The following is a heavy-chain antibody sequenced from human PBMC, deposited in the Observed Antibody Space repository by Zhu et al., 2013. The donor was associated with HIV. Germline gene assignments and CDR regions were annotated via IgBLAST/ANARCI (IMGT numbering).Heavy chain of an antibody. CDR2: INHSGNT. D-gene: IGHD3-3*01. CDR3: ARRAPEWLLSGPSDRQKDY. CDR1: GGSFSGYY. V-gene: IGHV4-34*01. J-gene: IGHJ4*02. Sequence: QVQLQQWGAGLLKPSETLSLTCAVYGGSFSGYYWSWIRQPPGKGLEWIGEINHSGNTNYNPSLKSRVSISVDTSKNQFSLKVSSVTAADTAVYYCARRAPEWLLSGPSDRQKDYWGQGTLVTVSS.